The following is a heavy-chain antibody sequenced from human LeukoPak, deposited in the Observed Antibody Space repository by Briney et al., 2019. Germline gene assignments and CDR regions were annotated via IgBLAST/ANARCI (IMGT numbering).Heavy chain of an antibody. CDR2: ISSNGGST. J-gene: IGHJ4*02. V-gene: IGHV3-64*01. D-gene: IGHD2-2*01. Sequence: GGSLRLSCAASGFTFSSYAMHWVRQAPGKGLEFVSVISSNGGSTYYANSVKGRFTISRDNSKNTLYLQMGSLRAEDMAVYYCARDGYCSSTSCPWAYFDFWGQGTLLTVSS. CDR3: ARDGYCSSTSCPWAYFDF. CDR1: GFTFSSYA.